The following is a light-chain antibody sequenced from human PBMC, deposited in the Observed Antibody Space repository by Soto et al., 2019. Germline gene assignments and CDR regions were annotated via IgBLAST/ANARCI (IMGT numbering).Light chain of an antibody. CDR1: QSISSY. CDR2: AAS. J-gene: IGKJ1*01. CDR3: HHSSSTRWT. V-gene: IGKV1-39*01. Sequence: DIQMTQSPSSLSASVGDRVTITCRASQSISSYLNWFQQKPGKAPKLLIYAASSLQSGVPSRFSGSGSGTDFTLTISSLQPEDFATYYSHHSSSTRWTFGQGTKVDIK.